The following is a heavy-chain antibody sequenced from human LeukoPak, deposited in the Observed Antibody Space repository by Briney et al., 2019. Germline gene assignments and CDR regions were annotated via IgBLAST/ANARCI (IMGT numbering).Heavy chain of an antibody. J-gene: IGHJ6*02. CDR2: LSGSGSST. CDR3: AKDLSYGLDV. D-gene: IGHD2/OR15-2a*01. CDR1: GFSFSSYA. Sequence: GGSLRLSCAASGFSFSSYAMSWVRQAPGKGLEWVSALSGSGSSTYYADSVKGRFTIPRDNSKNTLYLQMNSLRAEDTAVYYCAKDLSYGLDVWGQGTTVTVSS. V-gene: IGHV3-23*01.